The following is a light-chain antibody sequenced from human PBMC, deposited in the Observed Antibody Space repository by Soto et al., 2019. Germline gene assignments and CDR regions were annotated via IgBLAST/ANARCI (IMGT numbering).Light chain of an antibody. CDR3: QQHDGLPVT. Sequence: DIQLTQSPSSLSAAIGDSVTIICQASQNIRTYVNWHQQKPGKAPTLLIFDASNLEAGVPSRFSGRGSGTDFTLTISNLQPEDRATYFCQQHDGLPVTFGQGTNLDVK. CDR1: QNIRTY. J-gene: IGKJ2*01. CDR2: DAS. V-gene: IGKV1-33*01.